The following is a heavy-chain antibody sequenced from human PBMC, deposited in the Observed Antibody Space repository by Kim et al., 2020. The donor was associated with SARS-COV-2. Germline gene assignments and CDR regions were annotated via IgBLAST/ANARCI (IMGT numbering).Heavy chain of an antibody. D-gene: IGHD3-22*01. Sequence: ASVKVSCKASGYTFSGYYIHWVRQAPGQGLEWMGWINPNSGDTNSARKFQGRVTVTRDTSISTGYMELSRLRSDDTAVYYCAREPDSSGYYRKEAFDMWG. CDR3: AREPDSSGYYRKEAFDM. CDR1: GYTFSGYY. CDR2: INPNSGDT. J-gene: IGHJ3*02. V-gene: IGHV1-2*02.